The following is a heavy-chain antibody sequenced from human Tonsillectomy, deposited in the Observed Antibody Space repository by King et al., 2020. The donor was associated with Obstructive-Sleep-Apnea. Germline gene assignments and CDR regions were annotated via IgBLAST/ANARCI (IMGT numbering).Heavy chain of an antibody. D-gene: IGHD2-2*01. Sequence: DVQLVESGGGLVQPGRSLRLSCAAAGFTFDDYAMHWVRQAPGKGLEWVSGISWNSGSIGYADSVKGRFTISRDNAKNSLYLQMNRLRPEDTALYYCAKDGVPAANYYYYGMDVWGQGTTVTVSS. CDR3: AKDGVPAANYYYYGMDV. CDR2: ISWNSGSI. V-gene: IGHV3-9*01. CDR1: GFTFDDYA. J-gene: IGHJ6*02.